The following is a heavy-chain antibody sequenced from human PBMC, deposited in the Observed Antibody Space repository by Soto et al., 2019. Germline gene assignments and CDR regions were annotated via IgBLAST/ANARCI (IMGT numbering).Heavy chain of an antibody. CDR3: ASGAAPHSSGWDY. J-gene: IGHJ4*02. V-gene: IGHV1-69*12. CDR2: IVPVYGTA. D-gene: IGHD6-19*01. Sequence: QVQLVQSGAEVKKPGSSVKVSCKASGDTYSSYEINWVRQAPGLGLEWMGGIVPVYGTANYAPKFQGRVTLIADVSTGTTYMELSSLRSGDTAVYFCASGAAPHSSGWDYWGQGTLFTVSS. CDR1: GDTYSSYE.